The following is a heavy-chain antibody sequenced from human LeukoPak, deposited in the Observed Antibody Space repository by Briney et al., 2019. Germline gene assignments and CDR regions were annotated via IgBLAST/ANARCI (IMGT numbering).Heavy chain of an antibody. J-gene: IGHJ4*02. D-gene: IGHD6-19*01. CDR1: GFTFSSYA. Sequence: GGSLRLSCAASGFTFSSYAMHWVRQAPGKGLEWVAVISYDGSNKYYADSVKGRFTISRDNSKNTLYLQMNSLRAEDTALYYCAKALIAVAVGYYFDYWGQGTLVTVSS. V-gene: IGHV3-30-3*01. CDR2: ISYDGSNK. CDR3: AKALIAVAVGYYFDY.